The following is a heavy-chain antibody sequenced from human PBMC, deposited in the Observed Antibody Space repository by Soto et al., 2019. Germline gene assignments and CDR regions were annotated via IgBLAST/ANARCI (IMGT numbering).Heavy chain of an antibody. CDR2: IYYSGTT. J-gene: IGHJ4*02. D-gene: IGHD3-10*01. V-gene: IGHV4-59*01. CDR1: GGSISNFY. Sequence: SETLSLTCTVSGGSISNFYWSWIRQPPGKGLEWIGYIYYSGTTSYNPSLNSRVTISVDTSKNQFSLKLNSVTAADTAVYYCARESYYGSGATVVGYWVWGTLVTVSS. CDR3: ARESYYGSGATVVGY.